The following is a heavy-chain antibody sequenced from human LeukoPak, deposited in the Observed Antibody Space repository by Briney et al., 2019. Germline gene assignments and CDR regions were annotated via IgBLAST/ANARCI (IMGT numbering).Heavy chain of an antibody. CDR2: INHYGST. J-gene: IGHJ5*02. V-gene: IGHV4-34*01. Sequence: SETLSLTCAVYGESLSNYYWSWIRQPPGKGLEWIGEINHYGSTNYNPSLKSRITISVDTSKNQFSLKLSSVTAADTAVYYCARHLVTMVRGVPGWFDPWGQGTLVTVSS. CDR1: GESLSNYY. D-gene: IGHD3-10*01. CDR3: ARHLVTMVRGVPGWFDP.